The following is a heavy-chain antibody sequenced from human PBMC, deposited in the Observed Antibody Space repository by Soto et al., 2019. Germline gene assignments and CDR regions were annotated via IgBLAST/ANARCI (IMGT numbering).Heavy chain of an antibody. Sequence: PGGPMRLSWAAAGCNFRNAGRSWVRQTPGKGLEWVGRIKSKTDGGTTDYAAPVKGRFTISRDDSKNTLYLQMNSLKTEDTAVYYCTTSSITMIGGSYYYGMDVWGKGTTVTVSS. J-gene: IGHJ6*04. CDR1: GCNFRNAG. CDR3: TTSSITMIGGSYYYGMDV. V-gene: IGHV3-15*07. CDR2: IKSKTDGGTT. D-gene: IGHD3-22*01.